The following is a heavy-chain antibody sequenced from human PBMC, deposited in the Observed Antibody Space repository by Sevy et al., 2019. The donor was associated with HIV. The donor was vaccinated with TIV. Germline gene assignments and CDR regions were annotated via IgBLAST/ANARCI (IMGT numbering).Heavy chain of an antibody. Sequence: GGSLRLSCAASEFTVSSNYMSWVRQAPGKGLEWVSVIYSGGSTYYADSVKGRFTISRDNSKNTLYLQMNSLRAEDTAVYYCAREPGIEDYYYGMDVWGQGTTVTVSS. CDR2: IYSGGST. V-gene: IGHV3-53*01. CDR1: EFTVSSNY. CDR3: AREPGIEDYYYGMDV. J-gene: IGHJ6*02. D-gene: IGHD6-13*01.